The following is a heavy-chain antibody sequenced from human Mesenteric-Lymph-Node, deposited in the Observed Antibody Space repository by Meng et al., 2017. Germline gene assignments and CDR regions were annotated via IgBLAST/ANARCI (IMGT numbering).Heavy chain of an antibody. J-gene: IGHJ4*02. CDR3: ARGGATPMIIKY. V-gene: IGHV4-34*02. CDR2: VYHNGVT. CDR1: GGSLSGYY. D-gene: IGHD3-10*01. Sequence: QVQLKQWGAEVLKPSETLSLTCAVYGGSLSGYYWSWIRHPPGKGLEWMGEVYHNGVTKYSPSLRSRVVISIDTSKNQFSLNLRSVSAADTAMYYCARGGATPMIIKYWGPGTLVTVSS.